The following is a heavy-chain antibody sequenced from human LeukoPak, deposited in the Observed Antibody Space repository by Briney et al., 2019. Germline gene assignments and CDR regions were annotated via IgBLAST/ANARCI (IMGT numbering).Heavy chain of an antibody. J-gene: IGHJ5*02. V-gene: IGHV4-39*01. CDR2: IYYSGST. Sequence: PSETLSLTCTVSGGSISRSSYYWGWIRQPPGKGLEWIGSIYYSGSTYYNPSLKSRVTISVDTSKNQFSLKLSSVTAADTAVYYCARREFGFDPWGRGTLVTVSS. CDR3: ARREFGFDP. CDR1: GGSISRSSYY.